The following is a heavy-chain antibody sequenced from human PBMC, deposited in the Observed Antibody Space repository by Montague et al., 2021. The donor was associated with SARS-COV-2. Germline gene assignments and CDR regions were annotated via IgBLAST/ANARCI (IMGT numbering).Heavy chain of an antibody. CDR3: ARLIGSGWTDAFDF. J-gene: IGHJ3*01. CDR1: GDSVNTNQ. CDR2: VFYTGST. V-gene: IGHV4-59*02. Sequence: SETLSLTCVVSGDSVNTNQWTWVRQPPGKGLEWIGHVFYTGSTKYNPSLESRVTISIDTSKNQFALRLNSVSAADMAIYYCARLIGSGWTDAFDFWGQGTMVTVSS. D-gene: IGHD6-19*01.